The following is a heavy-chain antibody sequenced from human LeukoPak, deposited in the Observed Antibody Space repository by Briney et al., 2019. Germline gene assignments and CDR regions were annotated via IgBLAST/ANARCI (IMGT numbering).Heavy chain of an antibody. D-gene: IGHD3-10*01. Sequence: SETLSLTCAVYGGSFSGYYWSWIRQPPGKGLEWIGEINHSGSTNYNPSLKSRVTISVDTSKNQFSLKLSSVTAADTAVYYCARVYYYGSGSYYSRYFDYWGQGTLVTVSS. CDR3: ARVYYYGSGSYYSRYFDY. CDR1: GGSFSGYY. CDR2: INHSGST. V-gene: IGHV4-34*01. J-gene: IGHJ4*02.